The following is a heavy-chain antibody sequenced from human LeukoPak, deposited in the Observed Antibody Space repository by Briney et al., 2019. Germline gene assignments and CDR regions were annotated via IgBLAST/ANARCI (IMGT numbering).Heavy chain of an antibody. CDR2: MNPNSGNT. Sequence: ASVKVSCKASGYTFTSYDIYWVRQATGQGLEWMGWMNPNSGNTGYAQKFQGRVTMTRNTSISTAYMELSSLRSEDTAVYYCARGRYDYVWGSYYNWFDPWGQGTLVTVSS. V-gene: IGHV1-8*01. D-gene: IGHD3-16*01. CDR3: ARGRYDYVWGSYYNWFDP. CDR1: GYTFTSYD. J-gene: IGHJ5*02.